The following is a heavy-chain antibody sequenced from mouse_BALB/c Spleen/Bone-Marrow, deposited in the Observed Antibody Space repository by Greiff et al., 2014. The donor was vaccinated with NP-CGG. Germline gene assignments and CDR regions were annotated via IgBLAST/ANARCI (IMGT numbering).Heavy chain of an antibody. Sequence: DVKLQESGAELVKPGASVKLSCTASGFNIKDTYMHWVKQRPEQGLEWIGRIDPANGNTKYDQKFQGKATITADTSSNTAYLQLSSLTSEDSAVYYCAMYYYGSCLFAYWGQGTLVTVSA. V-gene: IGHV14-3*02. CDR3: AMYYYGSCLFAY. J-gene: IGHJ3*01. CDR1: GFNIKDTY. CDR2: IDPANGNT. D-gene: IGHD1-1*01.